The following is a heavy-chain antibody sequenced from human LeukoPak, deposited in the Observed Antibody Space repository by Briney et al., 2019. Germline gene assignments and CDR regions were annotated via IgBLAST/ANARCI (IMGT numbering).Heavy chain of an antibody. CDR3: VRYSGDADY. J-gene: IGHJ4*02. CDR1: GFTFYNYA. D-gene: IGHD5-12*01. Sequence: GRSLRLSCTASGFTFYNYAMSWFRRAPGKGLEWVGFIRSKIYGGTTEYAASVKGRFTISRDDSKSIAYLQMTSLKSEDTAVYYCVRYSGDADYWGQGTLVTVSS. CDR2: IRSKIYGGTT. V-gene: IGHV3-49*03.